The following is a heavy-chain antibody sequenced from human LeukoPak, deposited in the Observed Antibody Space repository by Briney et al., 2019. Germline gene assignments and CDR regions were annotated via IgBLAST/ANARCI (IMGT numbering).Heavy chain of an antibody. CDR3: ARDPNTIFGVVIMGFDY. V-gene: IGHV4-4*07. Sequence: PSETLSLTCTVSGGSISSYYWSWIRQPAGKRLEWIWRIYTSGSTNYNPSLKSRVTMSVDTSKTQFSLKLSSVTAADTAVYYCARDPNTIFGVVIMGFDYWGQGTLVTVSS. J-gene: IGHJ4*02. D-gene: IGHD3-3*01. CDR2: IYTSGST. CDR1: GGSISSYY.